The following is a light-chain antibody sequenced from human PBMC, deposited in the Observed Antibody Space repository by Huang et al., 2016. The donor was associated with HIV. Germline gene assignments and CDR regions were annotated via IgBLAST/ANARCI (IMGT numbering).Light chain of an antibody. CDR3: QQANSFLPIT. V-gene: IGKV1D-12*01. CDR1: QGLSTW. Sequence: DFQMTQSPSSVSASVGDRVTISCRASQGLSTWLAWYQQKPGKAPNILIYAASSLKSGVPSRFSCSGSGTDFTLTISSLQPEDFATYYCQQANSFLPITFGQGTRLEIK. CDR2: AAS. J-gene: IGKJ5*01.